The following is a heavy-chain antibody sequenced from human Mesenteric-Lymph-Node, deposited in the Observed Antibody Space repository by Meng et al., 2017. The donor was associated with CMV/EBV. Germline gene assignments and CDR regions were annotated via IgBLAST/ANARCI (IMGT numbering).Heavy chain of an antibody. Sequence: GGSLRLSCAASGFTFSNYGMHWVRQAPGKGLEWVSAISGSGGSTYYADSVKGRFTISRDNSKNTLYLQMNSLRAEDTAVYYCAKGTYYYDSSGYYLVNGFDYWGQGTLVTVSS. CDR2: ISGSGGST. D-gene: IGHD3-22*01. CDR1: GFTFSNYG. J-gene: IGHJ4*02. CDR3: AKGTYYYDSSGYYLVNGFDY. V-gene: IGHV3-23*01.